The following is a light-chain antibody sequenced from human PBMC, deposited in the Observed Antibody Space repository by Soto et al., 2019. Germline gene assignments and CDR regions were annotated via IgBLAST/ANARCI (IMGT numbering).Light chain of an antibody. J-gene: IGKJ5*01. CDR2: GAA. CDR3: QQCGSSPIT. CDR1: QIGSSSY. V-gene: IGKV3-20*01. Sequence: EIVLTLSPGTLSLSPGERATLSCGLRQIGSSSYSAWHQQTPREPPMLLYHGAASSAAGIHNSISGGGSAKDITITISRVEPEDFVVYCCQQCGSSPITFGQGTRLEI.